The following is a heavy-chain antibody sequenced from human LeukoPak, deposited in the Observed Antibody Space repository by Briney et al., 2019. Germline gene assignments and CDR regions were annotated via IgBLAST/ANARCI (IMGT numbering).Heavy chain of an antibody. CDR3: ARDRPYLPAAIPLDP. D-gene: IGHD2-2*01. CDR2: IYYSGST. CDR1: GGSISSYY. V-gene: IGHV4-59*12. Sequence: SETLSPTCTVSGGSISSYYWSWIRQPPGKGLEWIGYIYYSGSTNYNPSLKSRVTISVDTSKNQFSLKLSSVTPEDTAVYYCARDRPYLPAAIPLDPWGQGTLVTVSS. J-gene: IGHJ5*02.